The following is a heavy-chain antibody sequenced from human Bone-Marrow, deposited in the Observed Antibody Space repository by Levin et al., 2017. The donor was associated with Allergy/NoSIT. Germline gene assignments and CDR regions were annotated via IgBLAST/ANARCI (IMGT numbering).Heavy chain of an antibody. CDR2: VNPDGSVT. J-gene: IGHJ3*01. CDR3: ARDQSPVASDRATYDAFDV. CDR1: GFTFSNYW. V-gene: IGHV3-7*04. Sequence: PGGSLRLSCVASGFTFSNYWMTWVRQAPGKGLEWVANVNPDGSVTHYQDSVEGRFTVFRDNAENSLFLQLGSLRVEDTAAYFCARDQSPVASDRATYDAFDVWGQRTMVTVSS. D-gene: IGHD1-26*01.